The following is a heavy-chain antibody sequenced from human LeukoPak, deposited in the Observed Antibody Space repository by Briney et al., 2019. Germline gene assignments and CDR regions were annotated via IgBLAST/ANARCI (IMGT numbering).Heavy chain of an antibody. CDR3: TTDPAPYYDSSGYYLGY. D-gene: IGHD3-22*01. J-gene: IGHJ4*02. V-gene: IGHV3-15*01. CDR1: GFTFSNAW. CDR2: IKSKTDGGTT. Sequence: GGSLRLSCAASGFTFSNAWMSWVRQAPGKGLEWVGRIKSKTDGGTTDYAAPVKGRFTISRDDSKNTLYLQMNSLKTEDTAVYYCTTDPAPYYDSSGYYLGYWGQGTLVTVSS.